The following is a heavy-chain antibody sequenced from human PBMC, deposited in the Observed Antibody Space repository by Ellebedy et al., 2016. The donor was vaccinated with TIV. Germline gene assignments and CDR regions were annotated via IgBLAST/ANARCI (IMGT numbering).Heavy chain of an antibody. CDR1: GFTFTYTW. CDR2: INRDGSSA. Sequence: GESLKISCATSGFTFTYTWMHWIRQAPGKGLVWLSRINRDGSSANYADSVKGRLSISRDNSKNTLYVQMNSLRAEDTAVYYCARGGRDQWLIDYWGQGTLVSVSS. CDR3: ARGGRDQWLIDY. J-gene: IGHJ4*02. D-gene: IGHD6-19*01. V-gene: IGHV3-74*01.